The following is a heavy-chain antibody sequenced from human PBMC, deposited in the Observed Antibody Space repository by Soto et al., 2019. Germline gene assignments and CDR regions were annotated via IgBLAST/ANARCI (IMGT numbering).Heavy chain of an antibody. CDR3: ARDPARGGDGDYMDV. CDR2: ISYDGSNK. J-gene: IGHJ6*03. D-gene: IGHD2-21*02. CDR1: GFTFSSHA. V-gene: IGHV3-30*03. Sequence: PGGSLRLSCAASGFTFSSHAFHWVRQAPGKGLEWVAVISYDGSNKYSADSVKGRFTISRDNSKNTLNLQMSSLRAEDTAIYYCARDPARGGDGDYMDVWGKGTTVTVSS.